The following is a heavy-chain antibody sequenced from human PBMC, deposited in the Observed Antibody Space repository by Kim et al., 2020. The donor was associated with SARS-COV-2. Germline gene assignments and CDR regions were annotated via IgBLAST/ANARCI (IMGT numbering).Heavy chain of an antibody. Sequence: ASVKVSCKASGYTFTSYGISWVRQAPGQGLEWMGWISAYNGNTNYAQKLQGRVTMTTDTSASTAYMELRSLRSDDTAVYYCARVLGYYDSSGYPQSGYGMDVWGQGTTVTVSS. J-gene: IGHJ6*02. V-gene: IGHV1-18*01. D-gene: IGHD3-22*01. CDR3: ARVLGYYDSSGYPQSGYGMDV. CDR1: GYTFTSYG. CDR2: ISAYNGNT.